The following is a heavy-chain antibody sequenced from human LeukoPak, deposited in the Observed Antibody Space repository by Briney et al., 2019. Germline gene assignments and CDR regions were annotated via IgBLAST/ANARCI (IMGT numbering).Heavy chain of an antibody. CDR2: IFYSGIT. CDR1: GGSISGSLYY. D-gene: IGHD2/OR15-2a*01. CDR3: ARIIVVTSTDYFDS. J-gene: IGHJ4*02. Sequence: SETLSLTCTVSGGSISGSLYYWGWIRQPPGKGLEWIGSIFYSGITYHNPSLQSRVTISVDTSKSQFSLHLSSVTAADTALYYCARIIVVTSTDYFDSWGQGTLVTVSS. V-gene: IGHV4-39*01.